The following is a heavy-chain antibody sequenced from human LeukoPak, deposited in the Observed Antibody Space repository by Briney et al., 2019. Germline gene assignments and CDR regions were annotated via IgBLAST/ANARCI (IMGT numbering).Heavy chain of an antibody. CDR3: ARHSSRDHRYYFDS. J-gene: IGHJ4*02. Sequence: ESLKISCKASGNSFTNYWIGWVRQMPGKDLEWMGIIYPGDSDTRYSPSFQGQVTISADKSITNAYLYWSSLRASDTAIYYCARHSSRDHRYYFDSWGQGTLVSVSS. V-gene: IGHV5-51*01. CDR2: IYPGDSDT. CDR1: GNSFTNYW.